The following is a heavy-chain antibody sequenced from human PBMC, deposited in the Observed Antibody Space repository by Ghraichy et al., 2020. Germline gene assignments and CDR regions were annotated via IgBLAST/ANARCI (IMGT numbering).Heavy chain of an antibody. J-gene: IGHJ5*02. CDR1: GGTFSSYA. CDR3: ARGGSSPPNWFDP. CDR2: IIPIFGTA. Sequence: SVKVSCKASGGTFSSYAISWVRQAPGQGLEWMGGIIPIFGTANYAQKFQGRVTITADESTSTAYMELSSLRSEDTAVYYCARGGSSPPNWFDPWGQGTLVTVSS. V-gene: IGHV1-69*13. D-gene: IGHD6-13*01.